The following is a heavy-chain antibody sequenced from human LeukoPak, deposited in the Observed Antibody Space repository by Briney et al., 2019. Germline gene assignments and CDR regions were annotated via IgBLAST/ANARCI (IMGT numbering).Heavy chain of an antibody. Sequence: SETLSLTCAVYGGSFSGYYWSWIRQPPGKGLEWIGEINHSGSTNYNPSLKSRVTISVDTSKNQFSLKLSSVTAADTAVYYCARGGVAARGFYYYMDVWGKGTTVTVSS. CDR2: INHSGST. V-gene: IGHV4-34*01. D-gene: IGHD6-6*01. J-gene: IGHJ6*03. CDR3: ARGGVAARGFYYYMDV. CDR1: GGSFSGYY.